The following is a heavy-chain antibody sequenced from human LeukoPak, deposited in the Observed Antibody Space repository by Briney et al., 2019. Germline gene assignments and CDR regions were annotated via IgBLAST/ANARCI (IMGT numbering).Heavy chain of an antibody. CDR1: GFTFSSYA. V-gene: IGHV3-30-3*01. CDR2: ISYDGSNK. D-gene: IGHD6-13*01. Sequence: GGSLRLSCAASGFTFSSYAMHWVGQAPGKGLEWVAVISYDGSNKYYADSAKGRFTISRDNSKNTVYLQMNSRRAEDTAVYYCAREGLSSSWRDYFGCGMDVWGQGTTVTVSS. J-gene: IGHJ6*02. CDR3: AREGLSSSWRDYFGCGMDV.